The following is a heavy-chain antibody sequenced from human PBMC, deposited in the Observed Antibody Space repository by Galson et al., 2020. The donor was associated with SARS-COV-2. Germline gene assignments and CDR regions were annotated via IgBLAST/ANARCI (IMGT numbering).Heavy chain of an antibody. CDR2: IYSGGST. Sequence: GGSLRLSCAASGFTVSSNYMSWVRQAPGKGLEWVSVIYSGGSTYYADSLKGRCTTSRDNSKNTLYLQMNSLRAEDTAVYYFARDTSRDGYNSFDALDIWGQGTMVTGSS. CDR3: ARDTSRDGYNSFDALDI. V-gene: IGHV3-53*01. J-gene: IGHJ3*02. D-gene: IGHD5-12*01. CDR1: GFTVSSNY.